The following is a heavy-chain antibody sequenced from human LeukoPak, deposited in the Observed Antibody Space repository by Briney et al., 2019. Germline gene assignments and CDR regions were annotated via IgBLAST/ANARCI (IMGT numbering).Heavy chain of an antibody. J-gene: IGHJ5*02. D-gene: IGHD2-2*01. CDR1: GFTFSSYS. CDR3: ARVVYCSSTSCDWFDP. CDR2: ISSSSSYI. V-gene: IGHV3-21*01. Sequence: GGSLRLSCAASGFTFSSYSMNWVRQAPGKGLEWVSSISSSSSYIYYADSVKGRFTISRDNAKNSLYLQTNSLRAEDTAVYYRARVVYCSSTSCDWFDPWGQGTLVTVSS.